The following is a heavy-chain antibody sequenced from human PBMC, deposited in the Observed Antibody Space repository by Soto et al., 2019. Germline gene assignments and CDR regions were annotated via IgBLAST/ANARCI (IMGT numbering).Heavy chain of an antibody. CDR2: INAGNGNT. CDR1: GGTFSSYT. CDR3: ARGKRLRPDDAFDI. D-gene: IGHD5-12*01. J-gene: IGHJ3*02. Sequence: GASVKVSCKASGGTFSSYTISWVRQAPGQRLEWMGWINAGNGNTKYSQKFQGRVTITRDTSASTAYMELSSLRSEDTAVYYCARGKRLRPDDAFDIWGQGTMVTVSS. V-gene: IGHV1-3*01.